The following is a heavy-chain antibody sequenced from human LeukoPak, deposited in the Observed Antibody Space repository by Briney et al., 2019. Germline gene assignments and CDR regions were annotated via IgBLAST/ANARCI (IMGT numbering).Heavy chain of an antibody. CDR3: TRSGAYSAMDV. CDR2: TRNKANSYTT. D-gene: IGHD1-26*01. CDR1: GFTLSDHY. J-gene: IGHJ6*02. V-gene: IGHV3-72*01. Sequence: GGSLRLSCAASGFTLSDHYMDWVRQAPGKGLEWVGRTRNKANSYTTEYAASVKGRFTISRDDLKNSLYLQVNSLKTEDTAVYYCTRSGAYSAMDVWGQGTTVTVSS.